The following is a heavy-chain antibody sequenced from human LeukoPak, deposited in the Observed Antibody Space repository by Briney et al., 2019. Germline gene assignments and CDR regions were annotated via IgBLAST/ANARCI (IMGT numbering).Heavy chain of an antibody. CDR2: ISSSSSYT. CDR3: GRDLGGRGGA. D-gene: IGHD3-16*01. V-gene: IGHV3-11*06. CDR1: GFTVSSNY. J-gene: IGHJ5*02. Sequence: GGSLRLSCAASGFTVSSNYMNWVRQVPGKGLEWVSYISSSSSYTNYADSVKGRFTISRDNSKDTLYLQMNSLRAEDTAVYYCGRDLGGRGGAWGQGILVTVSP.